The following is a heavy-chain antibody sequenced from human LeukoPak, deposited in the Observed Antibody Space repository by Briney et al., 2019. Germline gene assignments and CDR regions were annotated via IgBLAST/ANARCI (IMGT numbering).Heavy chain of an antibody. CDR2: IYYSGST. J-gene: IGHJ4*02. Sequence: PSETLSLTCTVSGGSISSYYWSWIRQPPGKGLEWIGYIYYSGSTNYNPSLKSRVTISVDTSKNQFSLKLSSVTAADTAVYYCARDKTGGNYFDYWGQGTLVTVSS. CDR1: GGSISSYY. V-gene: IGHV4-59*01. D-gene: IGHD1-14*01. CDR3: ARDKTGGNYFDY.